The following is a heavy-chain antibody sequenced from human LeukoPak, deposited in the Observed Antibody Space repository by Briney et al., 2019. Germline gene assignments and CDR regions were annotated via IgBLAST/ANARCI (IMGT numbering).Heavy chain of an antibody. Sequence: ASVKVSCKASGYTFTSYYMHWVRQAPGQGLEWMGRIIPIFGTANYAQKFQGRVTITTDESTSTAYMELSSLRSEDTAVYYCARSSIAAAGPFDYWGQGTLVTVSS. J-gene: IGHJ4*02. D-gene: IGHD6-13*01. CDR3: ARSSIAAAGPFDY. V-gene: IGHV1-69*05. CDR2: IIPIFGTA. CDR1: GYTFTSYY.